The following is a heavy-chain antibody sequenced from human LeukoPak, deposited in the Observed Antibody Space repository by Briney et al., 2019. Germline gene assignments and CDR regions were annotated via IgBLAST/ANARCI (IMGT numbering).Heavy chain of an antibody. Sequence: PGGSLRLSCVVSRFPFSIYEMNWVRQAPGKGLEWVSNIHSSGTVKYYSDSVKGRFSISRDNDKSSLYLQTNSLRVEDTAVYYCALLTVASDFDYWGQGALVTVSS. CDR3: ALLTVASDFDY. CDR1: RFPFSIYE. CDR2: IHSSGTVK. D-gene: IGHD5-12*01. J-gene: IGHJ4*02. V-gene: IGHV3-48*03.